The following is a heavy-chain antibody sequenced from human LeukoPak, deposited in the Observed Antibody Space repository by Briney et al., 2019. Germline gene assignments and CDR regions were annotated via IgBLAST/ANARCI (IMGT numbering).Heavy chain of an antibody. CDR3: ARDRTGLEPGIAAAGTGGIDY. CDR2: ISSSGSTI. Sequence: PGGSLRLSCAASGFTFSSYSMNWVRQAPGKGLEWVSYISSSGSTIYYADSVKGRFTISRDNAKNSLYLQMNSLRAEDTAVYYCARDRTGLEPGIAAAGTGGIDYWGQGTLVTVSS. D-gene: IGHD6-13*01. V-gene: IGHV3-48*04. CDR1: GFTFSSYS. J-gene: IGHJ4*02.